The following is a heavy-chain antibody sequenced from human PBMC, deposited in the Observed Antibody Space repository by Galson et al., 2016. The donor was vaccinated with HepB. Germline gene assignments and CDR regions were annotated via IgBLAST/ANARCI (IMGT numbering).Heavy chain of an antibody. V-gene: IGHV3-48*01. CDR3: VRDHDWAFDY. J-gene: IGHJ4*02. Sequence: SLRLSCAASGFTFSDYAMNWVRQAPGKGLEWISLNSRENNRIDYADSVKGRFTVSRDNGKNSLYLQMNSLRVEDTAVYYCVRDHDWAFDYWGQGLLVTVSS. D-gene: IGHD3-9*01. CDR2: NSRENNRI. CDR1: GFTFSDYA.